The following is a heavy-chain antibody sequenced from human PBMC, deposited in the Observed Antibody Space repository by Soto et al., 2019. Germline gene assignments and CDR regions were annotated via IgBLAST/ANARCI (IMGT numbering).Heavy chain of an antibody. V-gene: IGHV1-69*01. Sequence: QVQLVQSGAEEKKPGSSVKVSCKASGGTFSSYAISWVRQAPGQGLEWMGGIIPIFGTANYAQKFQGRVTINADESRSKAYMELSTLRSEDTAGYYCAREDMNSWDGHAFEIWGQGTMVTVSS. D-gene: IGHD6-13*01. CDR3: AREDMNSWDGHAFEI. CDR1: GGTFSSYA. J-gene: IGHJ3*02. CDR2: IIPIFGTA.